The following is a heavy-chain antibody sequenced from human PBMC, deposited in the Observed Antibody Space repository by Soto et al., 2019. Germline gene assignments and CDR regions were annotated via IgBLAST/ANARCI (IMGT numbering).Heavy chain of an antibody. Sequence: PGGSLRLSCAASGFTFDDYAMHWVRQAPGKGPEWVSGISWNSGSIGYADSVKGRFTISRDNAKNSLYLQMNSLRAEDTALYYCAKDDSSGYPAYYFDYWGQGTLVTVSS. CDR2: ISWNSGSI. D-gene: IGHD3-22*01. CDR1: GFTFDDYA. J-gene: IGHJ4*02. CDR3: AKDDSSGYPAYYFDY. V-gene: IGHV3-9*01.